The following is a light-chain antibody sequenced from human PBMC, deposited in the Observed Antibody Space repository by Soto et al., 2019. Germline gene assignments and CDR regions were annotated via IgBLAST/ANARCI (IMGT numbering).Light chain of an antibody. J-gene: IGKJ1*01. Sequence: DIKMTQSPSTLSASVGDRVTITCRASQSISSWLAWYQQKPGKAPTLLIYDVSSLESGVPSRFSGSGSGTEFTLTISSLQPDDSATYYCQQYDTFWTFGQGTKVDIK. CDR2: DVS. CDR3: QQYDTFWT. V-gene: IGKV1-5*01. CDR1: QSISSW.